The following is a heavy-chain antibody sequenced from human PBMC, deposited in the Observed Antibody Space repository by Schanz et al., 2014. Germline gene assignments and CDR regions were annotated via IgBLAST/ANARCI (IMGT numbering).Heavy chain of an antibody. CDR2: INSDGTKR. V-gene: IGHV3-33*08. Sequence: VQLLESGGGLVQPGGSLRLSCAASGFTLSSYGMHWVRQAPGKGLEWVAFINSDGTKRFYADSVKSRFTISRDNSKNTLYLQMNSLRVEDTAVYYCTRDVRLDRRGNWFDPWGQGTLVTVSS. J-gene: IGHJ5*02. CDR1: GFTLSSYG. CDR3: TRDVRLDRRGNWFDP. D-gene: IGHD1-1*01.